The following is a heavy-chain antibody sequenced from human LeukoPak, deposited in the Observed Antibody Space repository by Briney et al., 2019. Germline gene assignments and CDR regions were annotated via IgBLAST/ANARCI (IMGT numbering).Heavy chain of an antibody. J-gene: IGHJ3*02. CDR3: AMGSEMAPDASDI. D-gene: IGHD5-24*01. CDR1: GGTFSSYA. CDR2: IIPIFGTA. V-gene: IGHV1-69*06. Sequence: SVKVSCKASGGTFSSYAISWVRQAPGQGLEWMGGIIPIFGTANYAQKFQGRVTITADKSTSTAYMELSSLRSEDTAVYYCAMGSEMAPDASDIWGQGTMVTVSS.